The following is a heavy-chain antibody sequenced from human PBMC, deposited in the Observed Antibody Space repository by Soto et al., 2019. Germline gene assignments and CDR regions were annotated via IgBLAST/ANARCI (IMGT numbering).Heavy chain of an antibody. CDR1: GYTFTSYD. CDR2: MNPNSGNT. J-gene: IGHJ4*02. V-gene: IGHV1-8*01. D-gene: IGHD3-10*01. Sequence: QVQLVQSGAEVKKPGASVKVSCKASGYTFTSYDINWVRQATGQGREWMGWMNPNSGNTGYAQKFQGRVTMTRNTSISTAYMELSSLRSEDTAVYYCALYGSGSYYRGFDYWGQGTLVTVSS. CDR3: ALYGSGSYYRGFDY.